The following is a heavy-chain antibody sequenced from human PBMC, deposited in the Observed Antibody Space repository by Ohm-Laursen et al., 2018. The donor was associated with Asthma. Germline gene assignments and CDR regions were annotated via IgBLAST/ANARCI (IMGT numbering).Heavy chain of an antibody. CDR3: AREWGYCSGGSCYSHFDY. Sequence: ASVKVSCKASGYTFTSYAMHWVRQAPGQRLEWMGWINPGNGNTKYSQKFQGRVTITRDTSASTAYMELSSLRSEDTAVYYCAREWGYCSGGSCYSHFDYWGQGTLVTVSS. D-gene: IGHD2-15*01. V-gene: IGHV1-3*01. J-gene: IGHJ4*02. CDR2: INPGNGNT. CDR1: GYTFTSYA.